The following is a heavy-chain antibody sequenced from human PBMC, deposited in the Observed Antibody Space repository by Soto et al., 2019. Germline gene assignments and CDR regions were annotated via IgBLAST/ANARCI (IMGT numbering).Heavy chain of an antibody. V-gene: IGHV1-3*01. D-gene: IGHD3-3*01. CDR1: GYTFTDYA. Sequence: QVQLVQSGAEVKKPGASVKVSCKASGYTFTDYAMHWVRQAPGQRLEWMGWINAGNGHTKYSQKFQDRVPINRDTSASTSNMELSILRSEDAAVYYCARERYDFWRGYSQQNAYDVWGQGTMVTVSS. CDR2: INAGNGHT. CDR3: ARERYDFWRGYSQQNAYDV. J-gene: IGHJ3*01.